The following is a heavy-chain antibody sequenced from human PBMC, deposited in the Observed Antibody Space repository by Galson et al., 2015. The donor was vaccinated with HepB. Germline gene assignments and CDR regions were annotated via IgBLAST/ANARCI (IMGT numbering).Heavy chain of an antibody. V-gene: IGHV5-51*03. CDR3: ARFREGYCGGDCSGNWFDP. D-gene: IGHD2-21*02. CDR1: GYSFTSYW. J-gene: IGHJ5*02. Sequence: QSGAEVKRPGESLKISCKGSGYSFTSYWIGWVRQMPGKGLEWMGIIYPGDSDTRYSPSFQGQVTISADKSISTAYLQWSSLKASDTAMYYCARFREGYCGGDCSGNWFDPWGQGTLVTVSS. CDR2: IYPGDSDT.